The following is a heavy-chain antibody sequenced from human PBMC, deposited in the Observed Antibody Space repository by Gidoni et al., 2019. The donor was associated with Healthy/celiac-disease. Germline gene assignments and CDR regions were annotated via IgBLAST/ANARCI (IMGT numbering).Heavy chain of an antibody. V-gene: IGHV4-34*01. CDR2: INHSGST. CDR1: GGSFRGYY. J-gene: IGHJ6*02. D-gene: IGHD3-3*01. CDR3: ARGYAYYDFWSGYYIPNHGMDV. Sequence: QVQLQQWGAGLLKPSETLSLTCAVYGGSFRGYYWSWIRQPPGKGLEWIGEINHSGSTNYNPSLKSRVTISVDTSKNQFSLKLSSVTAADTAVYYCARGYAYYDFWSGYYIPNHGMDVWGQGTTVTVSS.